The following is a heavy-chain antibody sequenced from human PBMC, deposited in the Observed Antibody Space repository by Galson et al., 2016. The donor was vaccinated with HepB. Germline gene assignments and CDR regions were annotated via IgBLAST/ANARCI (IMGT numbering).Heavy chain of an antibody. Sequence: SVKVSCKAFGGSFSRSVINWARQAPGQGLEWMGGIIPIFGTANYAQKFQGRVAITADESTSTAYMELSSLRSEDTAVYYCATGPYGDYGGDYYYYYMDVWDKGTTVTVS. D-gene: IGHD4-17*01. CDR3: ATGPYGDYGGDYYYYYMDV. CDR2: IIPIFGTA. V-gene: IGHV1-69*13. CDR1: GGSFSRSV. J-gene: IGHJ6*03.